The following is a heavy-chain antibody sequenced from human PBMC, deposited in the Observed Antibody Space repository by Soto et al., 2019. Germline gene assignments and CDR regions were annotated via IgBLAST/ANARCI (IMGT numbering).Heavy chain of an antibody. J-gene: IGHJ6*02. D-gene: IGHD3-10*01. V-gene: IGHV2-5*02. CDR1: GFSLSTSGVG. CDR3: AHRRDSGSDYGMDV. CDR2: IYWDDDK. Sequence: QITLKESGPTLVKPTQTLTLTCTFSGFSLSTSGVGVGWIRQPPGKALEWLALIYWDDDKRYSPSLQSRLTITKDTPKHQVVLTMTNMDPVDTATYYCAHRRDSGSDYGMDVWGQGTTVTVSS.